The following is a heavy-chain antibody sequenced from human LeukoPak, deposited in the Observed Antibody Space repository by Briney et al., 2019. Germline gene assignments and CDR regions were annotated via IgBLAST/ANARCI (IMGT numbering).Heavy chain of an antibody. J-gene: IGHJ4*02. Sequence: GGSLRLSCAASGFTFSSYGMHWARQAPGKGLEWVAFIRYDGSNKYYADSVKGRFTISRDNSKSTLYLQMNSLRAEDTAVYYCAKDPYYYGSGSYFDYWGQGTLVTVSS. CDR1: GFTFSSYG. CDR3: AKDPYYYGSGSYFDY. V-gene: IGHV3-30*02. D-gene: IGHD3-10*01. CDR2: IRYDGSNK.